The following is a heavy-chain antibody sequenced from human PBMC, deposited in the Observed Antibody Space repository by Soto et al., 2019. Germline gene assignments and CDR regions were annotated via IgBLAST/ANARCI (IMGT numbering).Heavy chain of an antibody. CDR3: ARGLFDFWSGWDY. CDR1: GVSISSYY. D-gene: IGHD3-3*01. J-gene: IGHJ4*02. CDR2: ISYGGST. V-gene: IGHV4-59*01. Sequence: SETLSLTCTVSGVSISSYYWYWIRQPPGKGLEWIGYISYGGSTNYNPSLKSRVTISVDTFKNQFSLKLTSVTAADTAVYYCARGLFDFWSGWDYWGQGTLVTVSS.